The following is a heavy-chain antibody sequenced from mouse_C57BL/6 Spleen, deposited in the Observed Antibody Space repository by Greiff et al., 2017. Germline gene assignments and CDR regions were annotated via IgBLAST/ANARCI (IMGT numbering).Heavy chain of an antibody. V-gene: IGHV1-82*01. CDR1: GYAFSSSW. Sequence: QVTLKVSGPELVKPGASVKISCKASGYAFSSSWMNWVKQRPGKGLEWIGRIYPGDGDTNYNGKFKGKATLTADKSSSTAYMQLSSLTSEDSAVYFCARFGGLRRNYYAMDYWGQGTSVTVSS. CDR3: ARFGGLRRNYYAMDY. J-gene: IGHJ4*01. D-gene: IGHD2-4*01. CDR2: IYPGDGDT.